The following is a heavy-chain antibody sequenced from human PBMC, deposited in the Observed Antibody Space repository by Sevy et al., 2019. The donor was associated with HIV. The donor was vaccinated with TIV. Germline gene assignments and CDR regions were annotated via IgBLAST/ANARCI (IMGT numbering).Heavy chain of an antibody. D-gene: IGHD2-8*01. CDR1: GFTFSKYS. CDR3: AREGCTKPHDF. Sequence: GGALRLSCAASGFTFSKYSMSWVRQPPGKGLEWVSTLSFGCGEINYADSVKGRFTMSRDNSKSLVYLKLNNLRPEDTGVYYCAREGCTKPHDFWGQGTLVTVSS. V-gene: IGHV3-23*01. J-gene: IGHJ4*02. CDR2: LSFGCGEI.